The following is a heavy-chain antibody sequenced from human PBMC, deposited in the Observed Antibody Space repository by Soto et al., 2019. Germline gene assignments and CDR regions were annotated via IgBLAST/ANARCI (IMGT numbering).Heavy chain of an antibody. CDR3: ARDGGRHSGGIDY. J-gene: IGHJ4*02. CDR1: GGTFSSYS. V-gene: IGHV1-69*01. D-gene: IGHD1-26*01. CDR2: IIPIFGTA. Sequence: QVQLVQSGAEVKKPGSSVKVSCKASGGTFSSYSINWVRQAPGQGLAWMGEIIPIFGTAHYAQKFQGRVTITADESTSTAYMELSSLRSEDTAVYYCARDGGRHSGGIDYWGQGTLVTVSS.